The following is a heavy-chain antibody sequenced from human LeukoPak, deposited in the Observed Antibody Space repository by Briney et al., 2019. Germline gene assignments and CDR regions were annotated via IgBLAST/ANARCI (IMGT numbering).Heavy chain of an antibody. Sequence: GGSLRLSRAASGFTFSDYYMSWVRQAPGKGLEWVANINQDRSEKYYVDSVKGRFTISRDNAKNSLYLQMNSLRAEDTAVYYCARDDGSGWYFDYWGQGTLVTVSS. CDR2: INQDRSEK. CDR3: ARDDGSGWYFDY. CDR1: GFTFSDYY. D-gene: IGHD6-19*01. J-gene: IGHJ4*02. V-gene: IGHV3-7*03.